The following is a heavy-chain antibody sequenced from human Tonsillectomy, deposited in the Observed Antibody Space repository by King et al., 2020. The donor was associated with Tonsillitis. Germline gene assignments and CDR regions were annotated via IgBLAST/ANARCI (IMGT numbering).Heavy chain of an antibody. CDR2: IKSKTDGGTT. Sequence: VQLVESGGGLVKPGGSLRLSCAASGFTFGNAWMSWVRQAQGKGLEWVGRIKSKTDGGTTDYAAPVQDRSTISRDDSKNTMYLQMNSLKTDDTAVYYCTTEGDRHLFKAFDIWGQGTMVTVSS. D-gene: IGHD3-16*01. V-gene: IGHV3-15*01. CDR1: GFTFGNAW. J-gene: IGHJ3*02. CDR3: TTEGDRHLFKAFDI.